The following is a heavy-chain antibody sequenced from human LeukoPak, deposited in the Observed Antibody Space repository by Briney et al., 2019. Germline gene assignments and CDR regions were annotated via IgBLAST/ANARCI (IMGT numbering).Heavy chain of an antibody. D-gene: IGHD2-2*02. CDR3: ARAPYCSSTSCYNNWFDP. CDR2: INPIFGTA. Sequence: AAVTVSCQASGCTFSSYAIRGVRQAPGQGLEWMGGINPIFGTANYAQKFQGRVTITTDESTSTAYMELSSLRSEDTAVYYCARAPYCSSTSCYNNWFDPWGQGTLVTVSS. CDR1: GCTFSSYA. J-gene: IGHJ5*02. V-gene: IGHV1-69*05.